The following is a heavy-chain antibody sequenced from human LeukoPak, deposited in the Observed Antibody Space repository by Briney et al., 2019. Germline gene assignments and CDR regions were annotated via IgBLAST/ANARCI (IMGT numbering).Heavy chain of an antibody. CDR1: GGSFSGYY. Sequence: PSETLSLTCAVYGGSFSGYYWSWIRQPPGKGLEWIGEINHSGSTNYNPSLKSRVTISVDTSKNQFSLKLSSVTAADTAVYYCARAYIVVVVAATGVHFDYWGQGTLVTVSS. J-gene: IGHJ4*02. D-gene: IGHD2-15*01. V-gene: IGHV4-34*01. CDR2: INHSGST. CDR3: ARAYIVVVVAATGVHFDY.